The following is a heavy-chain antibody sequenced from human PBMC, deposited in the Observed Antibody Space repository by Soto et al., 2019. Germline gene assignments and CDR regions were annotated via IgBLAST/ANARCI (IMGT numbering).Heavy chain of an antibody. D-gene: IGHD2-2*01. J-gene: IGHJ4*02. Sequence: ASVKVSCKASGYTFTSYGISWVRQAPGQGLEWMGWISAYNGNTNYAQKLQGRVTMTTDTSTSTAYMELRSLRSDDTAVYYCARGGRYCSSTSCYVYFDYWGQGTLVTVSS. V-gene: IGHV1-18*01. CDR1: GYTFTSYG. CDR3: ARGGRYCSSTSCYVYFDY. CDR2: ISAYNGNT.